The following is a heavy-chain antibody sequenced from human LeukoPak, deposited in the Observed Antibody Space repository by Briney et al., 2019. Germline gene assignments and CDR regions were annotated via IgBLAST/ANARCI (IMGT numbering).Heavy chain of an antibody. CDR2: IIPIFGTA. D-gene: IGHD2-21*02. J-gene: IGHJ3*02. V-gene: IGHV1-69*05. CDR1: VGTFSSYA. CDR3: ARGYCGGDCYPRRVVHDAFDI. Sequence: VASVKVSCKASVGTFSSYAISWVRQAPGQGLEGVGGIIPIFGTANYAQNFQGRVTITTDESTSTAYMELSSLRSEDTAVYYCARGYCGGDCYPRRVVHDAFDIWGQGTMVTVSS.